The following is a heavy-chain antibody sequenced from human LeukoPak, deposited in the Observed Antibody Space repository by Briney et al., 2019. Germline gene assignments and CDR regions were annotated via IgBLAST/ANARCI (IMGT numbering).Heavy chain of an antibody. CDR1: GYTFTSYA. Sequence: ASVKVSCKASGYTFTSYAISWVRQAPGQGLEWMGGIIPIFGTANYAQKFQGGVTITADESTSTAYMELSSLRSEDTAVYYCARSRVCGGDCYSDYWGQGTLVTVSS. J-gene: IGHJ4*02. CDR3: ARSRVCGGDCYSDY. D-gene: IGHD2-21*01. CDR2: IIPIFGTA. V-gene: IGHV1-69*13.